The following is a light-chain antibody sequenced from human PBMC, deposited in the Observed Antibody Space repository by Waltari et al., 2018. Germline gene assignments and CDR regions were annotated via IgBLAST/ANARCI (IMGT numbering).Light chain of an antibody. Sequence: SYELTQPPSVSVSPGQTASITCSGDILGNKYASWYQQKPGQSPLLVVYQETKRPSGIPERFSGSRSGNAATLTISGTQAMDEADYYCQALGTAAWVFGGGTKLTVL. CDR1: ILGNKY. CDR3: QALGTAAWV. CDR2: QET. V-gene: IGLV3-1*01. J-gene: IGLJ3*02.